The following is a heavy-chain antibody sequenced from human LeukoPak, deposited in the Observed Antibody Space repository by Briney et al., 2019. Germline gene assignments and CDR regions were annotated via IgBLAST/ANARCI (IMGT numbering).Heavy chain of an antibody. V-gene: IGHV4-39*01. J-gene: IGHJ6*02. D-gene: IGHD2-8*01. CDR3: ARHNGQYSYYYGMDV. CDR1: GDSIGSSGHY. CDR2: IYYGGST. Sequence: SETLSLTCTVSGDSIGSSGHYWGWIRQPPGKGLEWIGAIYYGGSTYYNPSLKSRVTTSVDTSKNQLSLKLRSVTAADTAVYYCARHNGQYSYYYGMDVWGQGTTVTVSS.